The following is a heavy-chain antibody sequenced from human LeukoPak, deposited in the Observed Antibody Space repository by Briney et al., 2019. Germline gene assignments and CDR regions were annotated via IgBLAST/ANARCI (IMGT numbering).Heavy chain of an antibody. CDR3: AKESGYYDSSGYEGY. CDR2: ISGSGGST. J-gene: IGHJ4*02. CDR1: GFTFSSYA. V-gene: IGHV3-23*01. D-gene: IGHD3-22*01. Sequence: PGGSLRLSRAASGFTFSSYAMSWVRQAPGKGLEWVSAISGSGGSTYYADSVKGRFTISRDNSKNTLYLQMNSLRAEDTAVYYCAKESGYYDSSGYEGYWGQGTLVTVSS.